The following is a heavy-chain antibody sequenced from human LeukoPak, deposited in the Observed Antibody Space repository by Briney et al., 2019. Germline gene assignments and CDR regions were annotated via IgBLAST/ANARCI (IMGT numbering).Heavy chain of an antibody. J-gene: IGHJ3*02. CDR3: AVSGFIVVVPAAPIDAFDI. CDR1: GGTFSSYA. D-gene: IGHD2-2*01. V-gene: IGHV1-69*13. Sequence: ASVKVSCKASGGTFSSYAISWVRQAPGQGLEWMGGIIPIFGTANYAQKFQGRVTITADESTSTAYMELSSLRSEDTAVYYCAVSGFIVVVPAAPIDAFDIWGQGTMVTVSS. CDR2: IIPIFGTA.